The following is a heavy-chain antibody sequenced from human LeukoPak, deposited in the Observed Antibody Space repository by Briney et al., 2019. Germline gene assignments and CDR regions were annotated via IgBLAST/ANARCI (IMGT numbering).Heavy chain of an antibody. CDR2: VNPNSGGT. V-gene: IGHV1-2*02. D-gene: IGHD1/OR15-1a*01. CDR1: GYTFTGYY. CDR3: AKQRIESDAFDI. J-gene: IGHJ3*02. Sequence: ASVTVSCKASGYTFTGYYMHWVRQAPGQGLEWMGWVNPNSGGTNYAQTFQGRVTITRDTSISTAYMELSRPRSDDTAVYYCAKQRIESDAFDIWGQGTMVTVSS.